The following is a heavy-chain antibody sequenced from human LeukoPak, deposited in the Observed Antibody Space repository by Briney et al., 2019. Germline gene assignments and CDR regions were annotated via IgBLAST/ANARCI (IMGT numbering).Heavy chain of an antibody. Sequence: ASVKVSCRASGYAFTAYYMHWVRQAPGQGLEWMGWINSNSGGTNYAQKFQGRVAMTRNTSITTDYMELSRLRSGDTALYFCARGAPLVVGSTPGYFNYWGQGTLVTVSS. D-gene: IGHD2-15*01. CDR3: ARGAPLVVGSTPGYFNY. V-gene: IGHV1-2*02. CDR2: INSNSGGT. CDR1: GYAFTAYY. J-gene: IGHJ4*02.